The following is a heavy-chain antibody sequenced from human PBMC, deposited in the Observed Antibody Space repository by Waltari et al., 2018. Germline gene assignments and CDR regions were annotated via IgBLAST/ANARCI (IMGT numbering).Heavy chain of an antibody. J-gene: IGHJ4*02. CDR3: VKRWSSSDVDY. CDR2: ISPNGDST. D-gene: IGHD2-15*01. CDR1: GFTFSLYS. Sequence: EVQLVESGGGLVQPGGSLRLSCSASGFTFSLYSMHWVRQAPGKGLEYVSAISPNGDSTYYADCVKGRFTSSRDKSKNTVFLQMSSLRAEDTAVYYCVKRWSSSDVDYWGQGTLVTVSS. V-gene: IGHV3-64D*06.